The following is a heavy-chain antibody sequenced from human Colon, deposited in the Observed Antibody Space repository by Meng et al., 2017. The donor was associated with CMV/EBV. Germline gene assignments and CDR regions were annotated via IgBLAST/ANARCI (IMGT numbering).Heavy chain of an antibody. CDR1: GSTFSGSA. CDR3: TSLASGYVGLDV. CDR2: MRTKANDYAT. J-gene: IGHJ6*02. V-gene: IGHV3-73*01. D-gene: IGHD5-12*01. Sequence: GGSLRLSCAASGSTFSGSAMHWVRQAPGKGLERVGRMRTKANDYATTYGESVTCRFTISRDDSKNTAYLQMLSLKPEDTAVYYCTSLASGYVGLDVWGQGTTVTVSS.